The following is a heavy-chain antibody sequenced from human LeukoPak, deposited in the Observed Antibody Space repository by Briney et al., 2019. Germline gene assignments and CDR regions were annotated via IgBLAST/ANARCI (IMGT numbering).Heavy chain of an antibody. Sequence: PGRSLRPSCAASGFTFDDYAMHWVRQAPGKGLQWVSGISWNSGSIGYADSVKGRFTISRDNAKNSLYLQMNSLRAEDTALYYCAKDIRYRESGSYDYWGQGTLVTVSS. CDR1: GFTFDDYA. CDR3: AKDIRYRESGSYDY. CDR2: ISWNSGSI. J-gene: IGHJ4*02. V-gene: IGHV3-9*01. D-gene: IGHD1-26*01.